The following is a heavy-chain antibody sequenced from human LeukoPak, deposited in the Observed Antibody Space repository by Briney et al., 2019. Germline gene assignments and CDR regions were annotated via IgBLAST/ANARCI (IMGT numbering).Heavy chain of an antibody. CDR1: GCILSNFG. CDR2: LLYDGNTK. V-gene: IGHV3-33*01. CDR3: ARDHRPEIQYYYMDV. J-gene: IGHJ6*03. D-gene: IGHD1-14*01. Sequence: PGGSLRLSCAASGCILSNFGMHWVRQAPGKGLEWVAALLYDGNTKHYADSVKGRFTISRDISKNTFYLQMNSLTAEDTAVYYCARDHRPEIQYYYMDVWGKGTTVAVSS.